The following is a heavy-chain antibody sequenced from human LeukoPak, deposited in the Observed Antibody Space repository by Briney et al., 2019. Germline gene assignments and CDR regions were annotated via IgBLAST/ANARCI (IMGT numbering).Heavy chain of an antibody. D-gene: IGHD5-18*01. V-gene: IGHV4-39*07. CDR3: ARGSEQISAMADTAYPNWFDP. J-gene: IGHJ5*02. Sequence: ASETLSLTCTVSGGSISSSSYYWGWIRQPPGKGLEWIGSIYYSGSTYYNPSLKSRVTISVDTSKNQFSLKLSSVTAADTAVYYCARGSEQISAMADTAYPNWFDPWGQGTLVTVSS. CDR2: IYYSGST. CDR1: GGSISSSSYY.